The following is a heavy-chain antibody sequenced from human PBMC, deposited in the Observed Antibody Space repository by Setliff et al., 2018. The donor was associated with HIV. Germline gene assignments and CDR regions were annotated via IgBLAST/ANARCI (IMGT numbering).Heavy chain of an antibody. CDR1: GFTFSAYA. V-gene: IGHV3-23*01. Sequence: GGSLRLSCAASGFTFSAYAMTWVRQAPGKGLEWVSATTSNGRTTDYAESVRGRFILSRDNSGNTLYLQMTSLRADDTAVYYCAKYATPGPSRIFDYWGPGALVTVSS. D-gene: IGHD2-2*01. CDR3: AKYATPGPSRIFDY. J-gene: IGHJ4*02. CDR2: TTSNGRTT.